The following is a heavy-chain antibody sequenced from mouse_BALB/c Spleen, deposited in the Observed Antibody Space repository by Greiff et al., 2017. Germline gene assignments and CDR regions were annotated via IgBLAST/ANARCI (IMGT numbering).Heavy chain of an antibody. CDR2: IWGDGST. CDR3: ARGGNSHYYAMDY. V-gene: IGHV2-6-7*01. D-gene: IGHD2-1*01. J-gene: IGHJ4*01. Sequence: VKLMESGPGLVAPSQSLSITCTVSGFSLTGYGVNWVRQPPGKGLEWLGMIWGDGSTDYNSALKSRLSISKDNSKSQVFLKMNSLQTDDTARYYCARGGNSHYYAMDYWGQGTSVTVSS. CDR1: GFSLTGYG.